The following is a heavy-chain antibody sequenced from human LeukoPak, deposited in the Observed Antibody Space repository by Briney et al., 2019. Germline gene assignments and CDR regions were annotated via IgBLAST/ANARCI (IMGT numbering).Heavy chain of an antibody. V-gene: IGHV4-39*02. J-gene: IGHJ5*02. CDR2: IGYSGNT. CDR1: GGSISSNNYF. Sequence: PSETLSLTCTVSGGSISSNNYFWGWLRQPPGKGGEWIGSIGYSGNTYYTPALKSRVTISVDTSKNHFSLKLTSVTAADTAVYYCARTPVLSQAYDFWSGYSDWFDPWGQGTLVTVSS. D-gene: IGHD3-3*01. CDR3: ARTPVLSQAYDFWSGYSDWFDP.